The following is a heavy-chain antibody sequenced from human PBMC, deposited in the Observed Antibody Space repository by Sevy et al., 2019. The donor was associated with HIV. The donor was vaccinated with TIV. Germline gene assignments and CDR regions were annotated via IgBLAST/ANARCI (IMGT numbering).Heavy chain of an antibody. CDR3: ARGGEAKDFDY. D-gene: IGHD3-16*01. CDR2: IYSGGST. J-gene: IGHJ4*02. V-gene: IGHV3-53*01. Sequence: GGSLRLPCVASGFSVRDNYMTWVRQAPGKGLEWVSLIYSGGSTYYADSVKGRFLISRVSSKNTLFLHMNSLRAGDTAVYYCARGGEAKDFDYWGRGTLVTVSS. CDR1: GFSVRDNY.